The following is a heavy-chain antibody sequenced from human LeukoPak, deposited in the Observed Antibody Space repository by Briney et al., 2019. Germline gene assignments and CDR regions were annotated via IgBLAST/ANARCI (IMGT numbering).Heavy chain of an antibody. J-gene: IGHJ4*02. CDR2: ISAYNGNT. V-gene: IGHV1-18*01. Sequence: ASVKVSCKASGYTFTSYGISWVRQAPGQGLEWMGWISAYNGNTNYAQKLQGRVTMTTDTSTSTAYMELRSLRSDDTAVYYCARELYCSSTSCHTSDYWGRGTLVTVSS. CDR1: GYTFTSYG. D-gene: IGHD2-2*01. CDR3: ARELYCSSTSCHTSDY.